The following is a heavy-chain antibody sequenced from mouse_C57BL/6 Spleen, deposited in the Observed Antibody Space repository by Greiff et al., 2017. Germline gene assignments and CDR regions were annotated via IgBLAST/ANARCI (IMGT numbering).Heavy chain of an antibody. CDR2: IYPGNSDT. CDR3: TRGYYGKDYAMDY. Sequence: DVKLQESGTVLARPGASVKMSCKTSGYTFTSYWMHWVKQRPGQGLEWIGAIYPGNSDTSYNQKFKGKAKLTAVTSASTAYMELSSLTNEDSAVYYCTRGYYGKDYAMDYWGQGTSVTVSS. J-gene: IGHJ4*01. D-gene: IGHD2-1*01. CDR1: GYTFTSYW. V-gene: IGHV1-5*01.